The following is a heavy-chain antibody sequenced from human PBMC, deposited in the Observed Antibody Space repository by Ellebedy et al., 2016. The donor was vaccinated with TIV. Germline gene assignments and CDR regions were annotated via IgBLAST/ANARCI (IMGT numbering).Heavy chain of an antibody. Sequence: PGGSLRLSCTASGFTFADYAMSWFRQAPGKGLEWVGFIINKAYGRTTEYAASVKVRFTISRDDSKSIAYLQMNSLKTEDIAVYYCTRDRGATIQYWGQGTLVTVSS. V-gene: IGHV3-49*03. J-gene: IGHJ4*02. CDR2: IINKAYGRTT. CDR3: TRDRGATIQY. D-gene: IGHD5-24*01. CDR1: GFTFADYA.